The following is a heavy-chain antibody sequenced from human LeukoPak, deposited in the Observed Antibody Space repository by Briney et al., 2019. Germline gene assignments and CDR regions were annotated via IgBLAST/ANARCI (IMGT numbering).Heavy chain of an antibody. CDR1: GFTFSSYA. V-gene: IGHV3-30-3*01. CDR2: ISYDGSNK. CDR3: ARSLMVRGVITPKYGMDV. Sequence: GGSLRLSCAASGFTFSSYAMHWVRQAPGKGLEWVAVISYDGSNKYYADSVKGRVTISRDNSKNTLYLQMNSLRAEDTAVYYCARSLMVRGVITPKYGMDVWGQGTTVTVSS. J-gene: IGHJ6*02. D-gene: IGHD3-10*01.